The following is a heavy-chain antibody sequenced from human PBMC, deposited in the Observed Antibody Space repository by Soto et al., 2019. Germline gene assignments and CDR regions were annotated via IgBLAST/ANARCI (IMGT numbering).Heavy chain of an antibody. CDR1: GFTFGTFW. J-gene: IGHJ4*02. CDR2: IRQDGNEK. Sequence: GGSLRLSCAASGFTFGTFWMSWVRQAPGKGLEWVANIRQDGNEKYYVDSVKGRFTISRDNAKNSLYLQMNSLRAEDTAVYYCARDHDTVVAATFPNYWGQGTLVTVSS. CDR3: ARDHDTVVAATFPNY. V-gene: IGHV3-7*05. D-gene: IGHD2-15*01.